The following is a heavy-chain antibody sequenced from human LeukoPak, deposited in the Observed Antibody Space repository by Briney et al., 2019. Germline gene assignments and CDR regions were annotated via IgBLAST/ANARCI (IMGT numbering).Heavy chain of an antibody. J-gene: IGHJ4*02. CDR2: ISYDGSTK. CDR1: GFTFTNYS. Sequence: GGSLRLSCAASGFTFTNYSMHWVRQAPGKGLEWVAVISYDGSTKYYADSVKGRFTISRDNSKNTLYLQMNSLRAEDTAVYYCAKEVTTIVAFEYWGQGTLVTVSS. D-gene: IGHD3-22*01. CDR3: AKEVTTIVAFEY. V-gene: IGHV3-30*18.